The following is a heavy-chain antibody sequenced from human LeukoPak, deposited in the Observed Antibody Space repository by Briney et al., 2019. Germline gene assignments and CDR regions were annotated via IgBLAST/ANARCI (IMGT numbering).Heavy chain of an antibody. Sequence: GGSLRLSCAASGFTFSSYSMNWVRQAPGKGLEWVSYISSSSSTIYYAGSVKGRLTISRDNAKNSLYLQMQSLRAEDTAVYYCASLVFVVVPAAPRDGTGDNWFDPWGQGTLVTVSS. V-gene: IGHV3-48*01. CDR3: ASLVFVVVPAAPRDGTGDNWFDP. J-gene: IGHJ5*02. CDR2: ISSSSSTI. D-gene: IGHD2-2*01. CDR1: GFTFSSYS.